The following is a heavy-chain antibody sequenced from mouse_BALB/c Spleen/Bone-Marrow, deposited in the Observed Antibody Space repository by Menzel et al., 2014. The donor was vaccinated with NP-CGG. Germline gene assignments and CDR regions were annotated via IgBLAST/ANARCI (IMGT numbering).Heavy chain of an antibody. J-gene: IGHJ4*01. CDR1: GFNIKDTY. CDR2: IDPANGNT. Sequence: LQLQQPGAEVVKPGASVTLSCTASGFNIKDTYMHWVKQRPEQGLEWIGRIDPANGNTKYDPKFQGKTTITADTSSNTAYLQLSSLTSEDTAVYYCARYYYYAMVYWGQGTSVTVSS. V-gene: IGHV14-3*02. CDR3: ARYYYYAMVY.